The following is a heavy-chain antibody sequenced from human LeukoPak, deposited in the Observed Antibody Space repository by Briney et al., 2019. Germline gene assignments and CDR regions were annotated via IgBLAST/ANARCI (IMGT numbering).Heavy chain of an antibody. J-gene: IGHJ4*02. D-gene: IGHD2-2*01. CDR2: IYYSGST. CDR1: GGSISSSSYY. V-gene: IGHV4-39*02. Sequence: SETLSLTCTVSGGSISSSSYYWGWIRQPPGKGLEWIGSIYYSGSTYYNPSLKSRVTISVDTSKNQFSLKLSSVTAADTAVYYCARDCSSTSCNLDYWGQGTLVTVSS. CDR3: ARDCSSTSCNLDY.